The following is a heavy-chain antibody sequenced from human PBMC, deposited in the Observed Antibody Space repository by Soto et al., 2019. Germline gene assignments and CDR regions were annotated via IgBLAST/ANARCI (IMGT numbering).Heavy chain of an antibody. CDR1: GFTVSRNY. Sequence: GGSPRLSCVASGFTVSRNYMSWVRQAPGKGLEWVSVIYSGGSTYYADSVKGRFTISRDNSKNTLYLQMNSLRAEDTAVYYCAREGNTYYDFWSGEPAYGMDVWGQGTTVTVSS. J-gene: IGHJ6*02. D-gene: IGHD3-3*01. V-gene: IGHV3-53*01. CDR2: IYSGGST. CDR3: AREGNTYYDFWSGEPAYGMDV.